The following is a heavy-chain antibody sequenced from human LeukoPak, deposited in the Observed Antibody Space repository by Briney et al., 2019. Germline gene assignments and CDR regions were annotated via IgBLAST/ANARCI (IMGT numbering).Heavy chain of an antibody. CDR1: GYTFTSYD. D-gene: IGHD3-10*01. Sequence: ASVKVSCKASGYTFTSYDINWMRQATGQGLEWMGWMNPNSGNTGYAQEFQGRVTMTRNTSTSTAYMELSSLRSEDTAVYYCARGPPLLLWFGEAYYYGVDVWGQGTTVTVSS. CDR2: MNPNSGNT. CDR3: ARGPPLLLWFGEAYYYGVDV. V-gene: IGHV1-8*01. J-gene: IGHJ6*02.